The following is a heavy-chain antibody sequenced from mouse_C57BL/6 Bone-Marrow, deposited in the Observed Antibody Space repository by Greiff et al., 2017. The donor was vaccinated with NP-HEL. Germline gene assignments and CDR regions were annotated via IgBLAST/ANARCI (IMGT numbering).Heavy chain of an antibody. CDR2: IDPENGDT. V-gene: IGHV14-4*01. J-gene: IGHJ3*01. CDR1: GFNIKDDY. Sequence: VQLKESGAELVRPGASVKLSCTASGFNIKDDYMHWVKQRPEQGLEWIGWIDPENGDTEYASKFQGKATITADTSSNTAYLQLSSLTSEDTAVYYCTSSTPQFAYWGQGTLVTVSA. D-gene: IGHD2-1*01. CDR3: TSSTPQFAY.